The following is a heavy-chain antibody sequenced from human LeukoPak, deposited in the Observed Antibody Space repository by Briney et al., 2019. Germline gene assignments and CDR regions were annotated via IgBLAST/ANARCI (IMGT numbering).Heavy chain of an antibody. Sequence: PGGSLRLSCAASGFTFSSHAMSWVRQAPGMGLEWVAAISRSGTNTYYVDSVKGRFTISRDSSKNTLHPQMDSLRAEDTAVYYCAKDWPVSGDHYSPFDYWGQGTLVTVSS. V-gene: IGHV3-23*01. CDR2: ISRSGTNT. J-gene: IGHJ4*02. CDR3: AKDWPVSGDHYSPFDY. D-gene: IGHD4-11*01. CDR1: GFTFSSHA.